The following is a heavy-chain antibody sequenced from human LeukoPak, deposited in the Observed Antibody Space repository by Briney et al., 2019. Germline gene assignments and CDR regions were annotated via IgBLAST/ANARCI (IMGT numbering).Heavy chain of an antibody. J-gene: IGHJ6*02. Sequence: GGSLRLSCAASGFTFSSYAMSWVRQAPGKGLEWVAVISHDGSNKYYADSVKGRFTISRDNSKNTLYLQMNSLRAEDTAVYYCAKDLVAVAGSYYYGMDVWGQGTTVTVSS. CDR1: GFTFSSYA. CDR3: AKDLVAVAGSYYYGMDV. CDR2: ISHDGSNK. D-gene: IGHD6-19*01. V-gene: IGHV3-30*18.